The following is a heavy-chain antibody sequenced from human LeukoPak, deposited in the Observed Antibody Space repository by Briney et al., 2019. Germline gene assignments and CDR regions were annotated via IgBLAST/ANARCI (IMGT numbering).Heavy chain of an antibody. V-gene: IGHV3-23*01. Sequence: GGSLRLSCAASGFTFSIYAMSWVRQAPGKGLEWVSTLSGIGDSTYYADSVKGRFIISRDNSKNTLYLQMNSLRAEDTAVYYCAKAGGYYDSSGPFDYWGQGTLVTVSS. J-gene: IGHJ4*02. CDR3: AKAGGYYDSSGPFDY. D-gene: IGHD3-22*01. CDR1: GFTFSIYA. CDR2: LSGIGDST.